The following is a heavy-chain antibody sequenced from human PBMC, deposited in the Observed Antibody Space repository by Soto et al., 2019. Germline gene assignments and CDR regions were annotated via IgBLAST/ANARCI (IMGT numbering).Heavy chain of an antibody. D-gene: IGHD5-12*01. Sequence: PGGSLRLSCAASGFTFDDYTMHWVRQAPGKGLEWVTLISWDGGSTYYEDSVKGRFTISRDNSKNSLYLQMNSLRTGDTALYYCAPSLVEMATIQAKFGPPNYWGQGTLVTVSS. J-gene: IGHJ4*02. CDR2: ISWDGGST. V-gene: IGHV3-43*01. CDR1: GFTFDDYT. CDR3: APSLVEMATIQAKFGPPNY.